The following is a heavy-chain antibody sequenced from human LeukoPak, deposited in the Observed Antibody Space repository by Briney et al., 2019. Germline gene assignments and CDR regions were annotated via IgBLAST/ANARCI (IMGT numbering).Heavy chain of an antibody. D-gene: IGHD6-19*01. Sequence: SETLSLTYTVSGGSISSSSYYWGWIRQPPGKGLEWIGSIYYSGSTYYNPSLKSRVTISVDTSKNQFSLKLSSVTAADTAVYYCASTSSGWGNWFDPWGQGTLVTVSS. CDR1: GGSISSSSYY. J-gene: IGHJ5*02. CDR3: ASTSSGWGNWFDP. V-gene: IGHV4-39*01. CDR2: IYYSGST.